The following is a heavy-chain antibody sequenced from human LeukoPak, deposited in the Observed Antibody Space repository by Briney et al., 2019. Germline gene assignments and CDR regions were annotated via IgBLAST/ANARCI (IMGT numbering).Heavy chain of an antibody. CDR2: MNPNSGNT. V-gene: IGHV1-8*01. J-gene: IGHJ5*02. Sequence: ASVKVSCKASGYTFTSYDINWVRQATGQGLEWMGWMNPNSGNTGHAQKFQGRVTMTRNTFISTAYMELSSLRSEDTAVYYCARDYYDFWSGYYPNTNWFDPWGQGTLVTVSS. CDR1: GYTFTSYD. CDR3: ARDYYDFWSGYYPNTNWFDP. D-gene: IGHD3-3*01.